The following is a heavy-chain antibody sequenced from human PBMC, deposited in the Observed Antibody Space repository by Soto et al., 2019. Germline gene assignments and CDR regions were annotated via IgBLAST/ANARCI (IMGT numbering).Heavy chain of an antibody. J-gene: IGHJ4*02. CDR2: IYHSGST. CDR3: ASFWAGYSSGWYAVEPHYFDY. V-gene: IGHV4-4*02. Sequence: SETLSLTCAVSGGSISSSNWWSWVRQPPGKGLEWIGEIYHSGSTNYNPSLKSRVTISVDKSKDQFPLKLSSVTAADTAVYYCASFWAGYSSGWYAVEPHYFDYWGQGTLVTVSS. CDR1: GGSISSSNW. D-gene: IGHD6-19*01.